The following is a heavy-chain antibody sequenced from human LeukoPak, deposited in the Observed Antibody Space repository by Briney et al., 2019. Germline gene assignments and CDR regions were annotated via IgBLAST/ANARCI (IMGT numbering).Heavy chain of an antibody. Sequence: GGSLRLSCAASGFTFSNYAMSWVRQAPEKGLEWDSTISGSGGSTYYADSVKGRFTISRDNSKNTLYLQMNSLRAEDTAVYYCAKGENYDILTGYYGYYYYGMDVWGKGTTVTVSS. D-gene: IGHD3-9*01. J-gene: IGHJ6*04. CDR2: ISGSGGST. CDR3: AKGENYDILTGYYGYYYYGMDV. V-gene: IGHV3-23*01. CDR1: GFTFSNYA.